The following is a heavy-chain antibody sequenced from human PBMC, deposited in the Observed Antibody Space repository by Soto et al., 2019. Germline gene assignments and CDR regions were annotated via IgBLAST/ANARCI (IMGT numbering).Heavy chain of an antibody. V-gene: IGHV1-69*02. CDR2: IIPILGIA. CDR1: GGTFSSYT. D-gene: IGHD4-17*01. J-gene: IGHJ4*02. Sequence: QVQLVQSGAEVKKPGSSVKVSCKASGGTFSSYTISWVRQAPGQGLEWMGRIIPILGIANYAQKFQGRVTITADKSTSTAYMELSSLRSEDTAVYYCASHDLDYCGNSEGVDYWGQGTLVTVSS. CDR3: ASHDLDYCGNSEGVDY.